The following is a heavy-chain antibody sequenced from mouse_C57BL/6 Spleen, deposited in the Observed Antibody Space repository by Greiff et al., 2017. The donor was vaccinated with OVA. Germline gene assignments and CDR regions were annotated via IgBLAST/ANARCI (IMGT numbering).Heavy chain of an antibody. D-gene: IGHD2-1*01. CDR1: GFTFSDYG. V-gene: IGHV5-17*01. CDR2: ISSGSSTI. CDR3: AREGIYYGNYLGY. Sequence: EVQVVESGGGLVKPGGSLKLSCAASGFTFSDYGMHWVRQAPEQGLEWVAYISSGSSTIYYADTVKGRFTISRDNSKNTLFLQMTSLRSEDMAMYDGAREGIYYGNYLGYWGQGTTVTVS. J-gene: IGHJ2*01.